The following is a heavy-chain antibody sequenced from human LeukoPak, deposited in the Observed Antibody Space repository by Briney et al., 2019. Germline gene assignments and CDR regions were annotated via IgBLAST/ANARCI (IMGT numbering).Heavy chain of an antibody. V-gene: IGHV4-34*01. CDR1: GVSFSDYY. Sequence: SETLSLTCAVYGVSFSDYYWSWIRQPPGKGLEWIGEINHSGSTNYNPSLKSRVTISVDTSKNQFSLKLSSVTAADTAVYYCARGRTDNWFDPWGQGTLVTVSS. CDR2: INHSGST. D-gene: IGHD1/OR15-1a*01. CDR3: ARGRTDNWFDP. J-gene: IGHJ5*02.